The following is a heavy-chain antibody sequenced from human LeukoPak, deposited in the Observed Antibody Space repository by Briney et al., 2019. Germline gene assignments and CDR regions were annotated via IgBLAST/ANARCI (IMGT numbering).Heavy chain of an antibody. CDR1: GFTFSSYG. CDR3: AKSGIAAAAYMDV. D-gene: IGHD6-13*01. Sequence: GGSLRLSCAASGFTFSSYGMSWVRQAPGKGLEWVSAISGTGGTTYYADSVKGRFTISRDNSKNTLYLQMNSLRAEDTAVYYCAKSGIAAAAYMDVWGKGTTVTVSS. CDR2: ISGTGGTT. J-gene: IGHJ6*03. V-gene: IGHV3-23*01.